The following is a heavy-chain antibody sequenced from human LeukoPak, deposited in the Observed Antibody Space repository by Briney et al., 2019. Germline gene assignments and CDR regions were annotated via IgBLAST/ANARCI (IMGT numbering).Heavy chain of an antibody. V-gene: IGHV3-23*01. J-gene: IGHJ3*02. CDR2: ISGSGGST. D-gene: IGHD5-24*01. CDR1: GFTFSSYA. CDR3: ARVIEMATISAFDI. Sequence: GGSLRLSCAASGFTFSSYAMSWVRQAPGKGLEWVSAISGSGGSTYYADSVKGRFAISRDNSKNTLYLQMNSLRAEDTAVYYCARVIEMATISAFDIWGQETMVTVSS.